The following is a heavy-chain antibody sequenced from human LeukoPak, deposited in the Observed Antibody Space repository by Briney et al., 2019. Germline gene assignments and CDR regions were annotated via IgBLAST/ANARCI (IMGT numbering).Heavy chain of an antibody. J-gene: IGHJ4*02. CDR1: GYTFLRYY. Sequence: ASVKVSCKTSGYTFLRYYIHFVRQAPGQGLEWMGWINPNSGGTNYAQKFQGGVTMTRDTSISTAYMELSRLRSDDTAVYYCAKGSSGEDFDYWGQGTLVTVSS. CDR2: INPNSGGT. D-gene: IGHD6-6*01. V-gene: IGHV1-2*02. CDR3: AKGSSGEDFDY.